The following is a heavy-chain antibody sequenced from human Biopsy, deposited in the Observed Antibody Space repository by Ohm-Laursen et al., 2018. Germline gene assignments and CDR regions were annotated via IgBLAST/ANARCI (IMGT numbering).Heavy chain of an antibody. J-gene: IGHJ3*02. CDR3: AKDHFPGNSQWDAFDI. V-gene: IGHV3-23*01. CDR1: GFIFSNYA. CDR2: TGTTT. Sequence: SLRLSCSASGFIFSNYAMSWVRQAPGKVLEWVSGTGTTTHYADSVEGRFTISRDNSKNTLYLQMNSLRAGDTAVYYCAKDHFPGNSQWDAFDIWGQGTTVTVSS. D-gene: IGHD4-23*01.